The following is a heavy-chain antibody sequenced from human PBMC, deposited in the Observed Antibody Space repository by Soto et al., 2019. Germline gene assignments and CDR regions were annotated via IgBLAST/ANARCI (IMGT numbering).Heavy chain of an antibody. CDR2: IDPSDSQT. D-gene: IGHD3-22*01. J-gene: IGHJ4*02. CDR1: GYSFDGYW. CDR3: ARQIYDSDTGPNFQYYFDS. V-gene: IGHV5-10-1*01. Sequence: GESLKISCKGSGYSFDGYWITWVRQQPGKGLEWMGRIDPSDSQTYYSPSFRGHVTISVTKSITTVFLQWSSLRASDTDMYYCARQIYDSDTGPNFQYYFDSWGQGTPVTVSS.